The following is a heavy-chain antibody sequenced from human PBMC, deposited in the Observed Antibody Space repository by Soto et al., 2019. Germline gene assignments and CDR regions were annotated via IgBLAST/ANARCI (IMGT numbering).Heavy chain of an antibody. V-gene: IGHV3-23*01. CDR1: GFTFNTYD. D-gene: IGHD2-15*01. CDR3: VRHGGG. Sequence: EVQLLESGGGLVQPGGSLRLSCAASGFTFNTYDMSWVRQAPGTGLEWVSGIATPGETTFYADSVRGRFTISRDNSKNTLFLQINTLSADDTAIYYLVRHGGGWGHGTLVTVSS. CDR2: IATPGETT. J-gene: IGHJ4*01.